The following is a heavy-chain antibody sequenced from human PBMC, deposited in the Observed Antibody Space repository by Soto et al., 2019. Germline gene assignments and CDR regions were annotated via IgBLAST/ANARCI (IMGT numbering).Heavy chain of an antibody. CDR3: AGKRRPTAMAPFDY. J-gene: IGHJ4*02. CDR1: GGTFSSYA. V-gene: IGHV1-69*13. Sequence: SVKVSCKASGGTFSSYAISWVRQAPGQGLEWMGGIIPIFGTANYAQKFQGRVTITADESTSTAYMELSSLRSEDTAVYYCAGKRRPTAMAPFDYWGQGTLVTVSS. CDR2: IIPIFGTA. D-gene: IGHD5-18*01.